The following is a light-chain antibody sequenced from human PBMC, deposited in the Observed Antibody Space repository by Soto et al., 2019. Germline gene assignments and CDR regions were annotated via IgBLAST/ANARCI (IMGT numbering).Light chain of an antibody. CDR1: SSNIGNNY. CDR2: ENN. J-gene: IGLJ1*01. CDR3: GTWDSSLSAPNDV. Sequence: QTVLTQPPSVSAAPGQKVTISCSGSSSNIGNNYVSWYQQLPGTAPKLLIYENNKRPSGIPDRFSGSKSGTSATLGITGLQTGDEADYYCGTWDSSLSAPNDVFGTGTKLTVL. V-gene: IGLV1-51*02.